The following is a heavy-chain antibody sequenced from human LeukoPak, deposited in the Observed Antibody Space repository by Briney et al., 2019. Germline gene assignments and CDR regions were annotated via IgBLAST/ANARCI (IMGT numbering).Heavy chain of an antibody. CDR2: ISAYNGNT. CDR3: AREVLDYYDSSGYPDY. Sequence: ASAKVSCKASGYTFTSYGISWVRQAPGQGLEWMGWISAYNGNTNYAQKLQGRVTMTTDTSTSTAYMELRSLRSDDTAVYYCAREVLDYYDSSGYPDYWGQGTLVTVSS. D-gene: IGHD3-22*01. V-gene: IGHV1-18*01. CDR1: GYTFTSYG. J-gene: IGHJ4*02.